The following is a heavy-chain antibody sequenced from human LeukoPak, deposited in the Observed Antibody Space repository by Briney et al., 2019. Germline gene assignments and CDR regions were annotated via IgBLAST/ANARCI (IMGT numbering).Heavy chain of an antibody. J-gene: IGHJ5*02. CDR3: ARQYYETLTGPNWSDA. Sequence: PGESLKISCKGSGYTFTSYWIGWVRQMPGKGLEWMGIILPGDSDTRYSPSFKGQVTMSVDKSVSTAYLQWSSLKASDTAMYYCARQYYETLTGPNWSDAWGQGTLVTVSS. CDR2: ILPGDSDT. V-gene: IGHV5-51*01. CDR1: GYTFTSYW. D-gene: IGHD3-9*01.